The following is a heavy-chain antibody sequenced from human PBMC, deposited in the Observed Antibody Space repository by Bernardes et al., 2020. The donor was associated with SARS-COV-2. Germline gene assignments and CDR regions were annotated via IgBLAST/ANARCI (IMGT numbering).Heavy chain of an antibody. J-gene: IGHJ5*02. V-gene: IGHV1-69*01. CDR1: GGTFRSYA. Sequence: KVSCKASGGTFRSYAISWVRQAPGPGLEWMGGIIPMFGKMNYAQKFRGRVTITADESTSTAYMELGSLRSEDTALYYCAREERGSWLDPWGQGTLVTVSS. CDR2: IIPMFGKM. CDR3: AREERGSWLDP.